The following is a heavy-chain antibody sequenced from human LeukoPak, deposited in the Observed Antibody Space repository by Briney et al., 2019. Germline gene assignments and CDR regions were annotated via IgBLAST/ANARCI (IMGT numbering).Heavy chain of an antibody. CDR2: IYHSGST. D-gene: IGHD3-22*01. Sequence: PSQTLSLTCAVSGGSISSGGYSWSWIRQPPGKGLEWIGYIYHSGSTYYNPSLKSRVTISVDRSKNRFSLKLSSVTAADTAVYYCARERDSSGSIDYWGQGTLVTVSS. J-gene: IGHJ4*02. V-gene: IGHV4-30-2*01. CDR3: ARERDSSGSIDY. CDR1: GGSISSGGYS.